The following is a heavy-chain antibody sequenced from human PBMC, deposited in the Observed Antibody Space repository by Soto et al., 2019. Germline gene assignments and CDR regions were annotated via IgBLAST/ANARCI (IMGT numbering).Heavy chain of an antibody. CDR3: ASGGPLGYCSSTSCYYGNWYFDL. J-gene: IGHJ2*01. Sequence: QVQLVQSGAEVKKPGASVKVSCKASGYTFTSYDINWVRQATGQGLEWMGWMNPNSGNTGYAQKFQGRVTMIRNTAISTAYMELSSLRSEDTAVYYCASGGPLGYCSSTSCYYGNWYFDLWGRGTLVTVSS. D-gene: IGHD2-2*01. V-gene: IGHV1-8*01. CDR2: MNPNSGNT. CDR1: GYTFTSYD.